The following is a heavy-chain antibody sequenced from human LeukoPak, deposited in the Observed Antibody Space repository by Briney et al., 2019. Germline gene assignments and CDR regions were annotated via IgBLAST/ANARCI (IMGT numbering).Heavy chain of an antibody. CDR2: ISSSSSYI. D-gene: IGHD2-15*01. CDR3: ARGGVVLDY. Sequence: PGGSLRLSCAASGFTVSSNYMSWVRQAPGKGLEWVSSISSSSSYIYYADSVKGRFTISRDNAKNSLYLQMNSLRAEDTAVYYCARGGVVLDYWGQGTLVTVSS. CDR1: GFTVSSNY. V-gene: IGHV3-21*01. J-gene: IGHJ4*02.